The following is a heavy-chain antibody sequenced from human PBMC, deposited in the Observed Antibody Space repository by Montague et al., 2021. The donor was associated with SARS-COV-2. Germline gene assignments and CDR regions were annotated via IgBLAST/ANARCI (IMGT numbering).Heavy chain of an antibody. CDR2: INHSGST. CDR3: TREGYQVLWSDYYYYGMDV. J-gene: IGHJ6*02. V-gene: IGHV4-34*01. D-gene: IGHD2-2*01. Sequence: SETLSLTCAVHGGSFSGCYWSWIRQPPGKGLEWIGEINHSGSTNYNPSLKSRVTISVDTSKNQFSLKLSSVTAADTAVYYCTREGYQVLWSDYYYYGMDVWGQGTTVTVSS. CDR1: GGSFSGCY.